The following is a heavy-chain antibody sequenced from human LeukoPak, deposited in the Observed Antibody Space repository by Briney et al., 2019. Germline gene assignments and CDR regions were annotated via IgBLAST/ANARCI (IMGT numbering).Heavy chain of an antibody. CDR1: GYTFTSYG. CDR3: ARVGTYYDFWSGYFSTPGYFDY. J-gene: IGHJ4*02. V-gene: IGHV1-18*01. Sequence: ASVKVSCKASGYTFTSYGISWVRLAPGQGLEWMGWISAYNGNTNYAQKLQGRVTMTTDTSTSTAYMELRSLRSDDTAVYYCARVGTYYDFWSGYFSTPGYFDYWGQGTLVTVSS. CDR2: ISAYNGNT. D-gene: IGHD3-3*01.